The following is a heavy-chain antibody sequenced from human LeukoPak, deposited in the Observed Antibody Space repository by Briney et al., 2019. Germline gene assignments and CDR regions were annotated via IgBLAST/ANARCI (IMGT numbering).Heavy chain of an antibody. D-gene: IGHD3-10*01. Sequence: ASVKVSCKASGYTFINYGITWVRQAPGQGLEWMGWISAYNSAYNGNTHYAQKLQGRVTMNTDTSTNTGYMEQRSLRSDDTAVYYCAREYGSGSYTGIDYWGQGTLVTVSS. CDR1: GYTFINYG. CDR2: ISAYNSAYNGNT. V-gene: IGHV1-18*01. CDR3: AREYGSGSYTGIDY. J-gene: IGHJ4*02.